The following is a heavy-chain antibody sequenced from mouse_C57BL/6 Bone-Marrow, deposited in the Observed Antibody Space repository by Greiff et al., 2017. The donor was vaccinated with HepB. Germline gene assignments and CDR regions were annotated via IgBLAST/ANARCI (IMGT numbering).Heavy chain of an antibody. D-gene: IGHD2-1*01. CDR3: ARHEDGNYEGVDFDY. CDR2: FYPGSGSI. V-gene: IGHV1-62-2*01. CDR1: GYNFTEYT. Sequence: VQLQQSGAELVKPGASVKLSCKASGYNFTEYTIHWVKQRSGQGLEWIGWFYPGSGSIKYNEKFKDKATLTADKSSSTVYMELSRLTSEDAAVYCCARHEDGNYEGVDFDYWGQGTTLTVSS. J-gene: IGHJ2*01.